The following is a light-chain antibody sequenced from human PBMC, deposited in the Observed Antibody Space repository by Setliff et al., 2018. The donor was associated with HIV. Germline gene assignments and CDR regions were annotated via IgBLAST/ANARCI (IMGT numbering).Light chain of an antibody. V-gene: IGLV2-14*03. Sequence: QSVLTQPASVSGSPGQSITISCTGTSSDVGGYNYVSWYQQHPGKAPKLMIYDVSNRPSGISNRLSGSKSGDTASLTVSGLQAEDEADYYCSSYTNSSSGVFGTGTKVTVL. CDR1: SSDVGGYNY. CDR3: SSYTNSSSGV. CDR2: DVS. J-gene: IGLJ1*01.